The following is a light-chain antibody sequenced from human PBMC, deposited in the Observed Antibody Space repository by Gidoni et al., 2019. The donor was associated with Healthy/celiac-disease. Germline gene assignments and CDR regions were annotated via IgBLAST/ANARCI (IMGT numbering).Light chain of an antibody. Sequence: ATQMTQSPSSLSASAGDRVTITCRASQGIRNDLGWYQQKPGKAPKLLIYAASSLPSGVPSRFSGSGSGTEFTLTISSLQPEDFATYYCLQDYNYPRTFXQXTKVEIK. J-gene: IGKJ1*01. CDR1: QGIRND. V-gene: IGKV1-6*01. CDR2: AAS. CDR3: LQDYNYPRT.